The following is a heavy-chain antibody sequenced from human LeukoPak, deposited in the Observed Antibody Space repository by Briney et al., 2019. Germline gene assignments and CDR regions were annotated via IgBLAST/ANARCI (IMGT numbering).Heavy chain of an antibody. J-gene: IGHJ4*02. CDR1: GFIFNTYA. CDR2: ISYDGSNK. D-gene: IGHD3-3*01. V-gene: IGHV3-30-3*01. CDR3: AREEWYYVDY. Sequence: GGSLRLSCVASGFIFNTYAIHWVRQAPGKGLEWVAVISYDGSNKYYEDSVKGRFTISRDNSKNTLYLQMNSLRAEDMAVYYCAREEWYYVDYCGQGTLVTVSS.